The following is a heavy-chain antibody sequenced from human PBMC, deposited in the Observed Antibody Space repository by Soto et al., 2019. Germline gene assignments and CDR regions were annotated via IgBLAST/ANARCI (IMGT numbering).Heavy chain of an antibody. CDR2: ISGSGGIT. V-gene: IGHV3-23*01. CDR3: AKDLGYGSSWRYALDM. CDR1: GLRLRNFA. Sequence: GGALRLSCAASGLRLRNFALNWVRQAPGPGLEWVSGISGSGGITHYADSVKGRFTISRDNSRNTLHLQMISLRAEDTGVYYCAKDLGYGSSWRYALDMWGQGTLVTVSS. J-gene: IGHJ3*02. D-gene: IGHD6-13*01.